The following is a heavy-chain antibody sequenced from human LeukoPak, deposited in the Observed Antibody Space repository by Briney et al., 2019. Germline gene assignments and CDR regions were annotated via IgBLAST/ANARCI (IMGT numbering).Heavy chain of an antibody. CDR1: GFTFSNYR. J-gene: IGHJ4*02. CDR2: IKQDGSEK. D-gene: IGHD3-10*01. Sequence: PGGSLRLSCAASGFTFSNYRMSWVRQAPGKGLEWVASIKQDGSEKDYVDSVKGRFTISRDNAKNSLYLQMNSLRVEDTAVYYCARGYYGSVFWGQGTLVTVSS. V-gene: IGHV3-7*01. CDR3: ARGYYGSVF.